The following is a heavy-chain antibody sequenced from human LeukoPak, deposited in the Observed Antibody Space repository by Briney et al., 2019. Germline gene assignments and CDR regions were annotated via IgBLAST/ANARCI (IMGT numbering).Heavy chain of an antibody. V-gene: IGHV4-34*01. J-gene: IGHJ6*03. CDR2: INHSGST. CDR3: ASGQDYYYYYMDV. Sequence: SETLSLTCAVYGGSFSGYYWSWIRQPPGKGLEWIGEINHSGSTNYNPSLKSRVTISVDTSKNQFSLKLSSVTAADTAVYYCASGQDYYYYYMDVWGQGTLVTVSS. CDR1: GGSFSGYY.